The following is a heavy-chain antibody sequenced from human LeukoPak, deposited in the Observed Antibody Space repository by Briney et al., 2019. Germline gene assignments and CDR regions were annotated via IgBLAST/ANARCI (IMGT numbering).Heavy chain of an antibody. V-gene: IGHV3-66*01. J-gene: IGHJ4*02. CDR2: IYSGGST. CDR3: ARVLRGSGSCFDY. Sequence: GGSLRLSCAASGFTVSTNYMTWVRQTPGKGLEWVSIIYSGGSTYYAEYVKGRFTISRDNSKNTLYLQMNSLRAEDTAVYYCARVLRGSGSCFDYWGQGTLVTVSS. CDR1: GFTVSTNY. D-gene: IGHD2-15*01.